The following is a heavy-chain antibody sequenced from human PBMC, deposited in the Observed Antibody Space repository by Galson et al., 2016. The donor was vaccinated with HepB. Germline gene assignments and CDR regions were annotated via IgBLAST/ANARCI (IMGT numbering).Heavy chain of an antibody. V-gene: IGHV1-18*01. CDR1: SYTFSNYG. CDR2: ISGYNGDT. J-gene: IGHJ4*02. CDR3: ARDAGTGIDY. D-gene: IGHD1-14*01. Sequence: SVKVSCKASSYTFSNYGVSWVRQAPGQGLEWLGWISGYNGDTNYAPNLQARFTMTTDTSTNTANMELKNLASDDTAVYYCARDAGTGIDYWGQGTLVTVSS.